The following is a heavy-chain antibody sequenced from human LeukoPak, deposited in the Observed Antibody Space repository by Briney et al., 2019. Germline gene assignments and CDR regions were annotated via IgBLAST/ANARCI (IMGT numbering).Heavy chain of an antibody. J-gene: IGHJ4*02. V-gene: IGHV4-4*02. Sequence: PSETLSLTCAVSGGSISSSNWWSWVRQPPGKGLGWIGEIYHSGSTNYNPSLKSRVTISVDKSKNQFSLKLSSVTAADTAVYYCAGSTVTTESFDYWGQGTLVTVSS. CDR2: IYHSGST. D-gene: IGHD4-17*01. CDR3: AGSTVTTESFDY. CDR1: GGSISSSNW.